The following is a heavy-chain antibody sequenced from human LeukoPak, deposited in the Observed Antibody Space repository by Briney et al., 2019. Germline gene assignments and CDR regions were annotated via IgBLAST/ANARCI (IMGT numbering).Heavy chain of an antibody. J-gene: IGHJ5*02. D-gene: IGHD6-13*01. V-gene: IGHV1-69*13. Sequence: GASVKVSCTASGGTFSSYAISWVRQAPGQGLEWMGGIIPIFGTANYAQKFQGRVTITADESTSTAYMELSSLRSEDTAVYYCARVTYGSWYFSPNWFDPWGQGTLVTVSS. CDR1: GGTFSSYA. CDR2: IIPIFGTA. CDR3: ARVTYGSWYFSPNWFDP.